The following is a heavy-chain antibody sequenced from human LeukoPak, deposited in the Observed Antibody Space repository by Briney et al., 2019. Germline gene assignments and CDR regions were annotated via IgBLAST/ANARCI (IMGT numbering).Heavy chain of an antibody. CDR3: ARGLDYDSSGYYYFHDAFDI. CDR2: INHSGST. CDR1: GGSFSGYY. J-gene: IGHJ3*02. D-gene: IGHD3-22*01. V-gene: IGHV4-34*01. Sequence: SATLSLTCAVYGGSFSGYYWSWLRQPPGKGLEWHGEINHSGSTNYNPSLKTRVTISVDTSKNQFSLKLSSVTAADTAVYYCARGLDYDSSGYYYFHDAFDIRGQGTMVTVSS.